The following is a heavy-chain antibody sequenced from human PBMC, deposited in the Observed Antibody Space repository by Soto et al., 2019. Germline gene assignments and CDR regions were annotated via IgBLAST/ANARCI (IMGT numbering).Heavy chain of an antibody. D-gene: IGHD2-15*01. CDR1: GGSISSSSYY. CDR3: ARQVCGGGSCYWFDP. J-gene: IGHJ5*02. CDR2: IYYSGST. V-gene: IGHV4-39*01. Sequence: SETLSLTCTVSGGSISSSSYYWGWIRQPPGKGLEWIGSIYYSGSTYYNPSLKSRVTISVDTSKNQFSLKLSSVTAADTAVYYCARQVCGGGSCYWFDPWGQGTLVTVSS.